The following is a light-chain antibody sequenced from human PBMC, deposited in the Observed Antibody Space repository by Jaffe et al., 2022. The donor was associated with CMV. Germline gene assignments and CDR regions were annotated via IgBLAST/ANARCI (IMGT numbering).Light chain of an antibody. CDR3: CSYAGGSVV. V-gene: IGLV2-23*02. J-gene: IGLJ2*01. CDR1: SSDVGSYNL. Sequence: QSALTQPASVSGSPGQSITISCTGTSSDVGSYNLVSWYQQHPGKAPKLMIYEVTKRPSGVSNRFSGSKSGNTASLTISGLQAEDEAAYYCCSYAGGSVVFGGGTKLTVL. CDR2: EVT.